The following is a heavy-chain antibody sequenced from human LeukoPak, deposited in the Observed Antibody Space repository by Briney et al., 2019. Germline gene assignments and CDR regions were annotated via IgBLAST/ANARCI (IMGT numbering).Heavy chain of an antibody. CDR1: GFTFSSYS. CDR3: AREGHLRYFDWTDY. D-gene: IGHD3-9*01. Sequence: GGSLRLSCAASGFTFSSYSMNWVRQAPGKGLEWVSSISSSGSYIYYADSVKGRFTISRDNAKNSLYLQMNSLRAEDTAVYYCAREGHLRYFDWTDYWGQGTLVTVSS. CDR2: ISSSGSYI. V-gene: IGHV3-21*01. J-gene: IGHJ4*02.